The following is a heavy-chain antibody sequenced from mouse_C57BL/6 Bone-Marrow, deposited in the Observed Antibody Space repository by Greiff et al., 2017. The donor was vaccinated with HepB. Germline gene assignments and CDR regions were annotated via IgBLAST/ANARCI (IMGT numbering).Heavy chain of an antibody. CDR1: GYSFTSYY. CDR2: IYPGSGNT. CDR3: ARGVTDCGSPFDY. J-gene: IGHJ2*01. V-gene: IGHV1-66*01. Sequence: QVQLQQSGPELVKPGASVKISCKASGYSFTSYYIHWVKQRPGQGLEWIGWIYPGSGNTKYNEKFKGKATLTADTSSSTAYMQLSSLTSEDSAVYYCARGVTDCGSPFDYGGQGTALTV. D-gene: IGHD1-1*01.